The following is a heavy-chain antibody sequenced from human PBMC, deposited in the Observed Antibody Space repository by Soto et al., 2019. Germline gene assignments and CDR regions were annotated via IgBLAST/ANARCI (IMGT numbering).Heavy chain of an antibody. CDR2: ISYDGSNK. J-gene: IGHJ5*02. CDR1: GFTFSSYA. D-gene: IGHD4-17*01. V-gene: IGHV3-30*18. Sequence: SLRLSSAASGFTFSSYAMSWVRQAPGKGLEWVAVISYDGSNKYYADSVKGRFTISRDNSKNTLYLQMNSLRAEDTAVYYCAKDIYGDSYNWFDPWGQGTLVTVSS. CDR3: AKDIYGDSYNWFDP.